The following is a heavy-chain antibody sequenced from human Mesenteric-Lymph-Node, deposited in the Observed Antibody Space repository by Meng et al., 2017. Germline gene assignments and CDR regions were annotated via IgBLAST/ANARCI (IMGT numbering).Heavy chain of an antibody. V-gene: IGHV4-39*01. J-gene: IGHJ4*02. D-gene: IGHD3-10*01. Sequence: QLQLQESGPGLVKLLETLLLTCTVSGGSIRSSSSYWGWIRQPPGKGLEYIGSIFYSGNTYYNPSLKSRVTISIDTSENQFSLKLSSVTAADTAVYYCARRVFYGSANFDYWGQGTLVTVSS. CDR1: GGSIRSSSSY. CDR3: ARRVFYGSANFDY. CDR2: IFYSGNT.